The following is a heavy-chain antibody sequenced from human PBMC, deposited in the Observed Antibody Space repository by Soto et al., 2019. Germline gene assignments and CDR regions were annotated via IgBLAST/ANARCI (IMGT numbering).Heavy chain of an antibody. CDR1: GFSLDHYA. Sequence: EVHLVESGGGLAQPGRSLRLSCVASGFSLDHYAMHWVRQAPGKGLEWVSGISWDSGVIDYADSVRGRFTISRDNAKNSLYLQMSSLRAEATALYSCVKDKVSVYSSGGSFYFDFCCQGRLVTVS. CDR2: ISWDSGVI. D-gene: IGHD2-15*01. J-gene: IGHJ4*02. V-gene: IGHV3-9*01. CDR3: VKDKVSVYSSGGSFYFDF.